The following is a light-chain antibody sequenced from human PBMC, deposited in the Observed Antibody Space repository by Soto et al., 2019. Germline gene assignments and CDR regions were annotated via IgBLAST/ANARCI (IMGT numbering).Light chain of an antibody. CDR1: QSVSNY. CDR3: LQRSSWPRT. CDR2: DAS. J-gene: IGKJ2*01. Sequence: EIVLTQSPATLSLSPGERATLSCRASQSVSNYLAWYQQKPRQAPRRLIYDASNRATPIPDTFSGSGSGTDFTLTISSLEPEDFAVYYCLQRSSWPRTFGQGTRLEI. V-gene: IGKV3-11*01.